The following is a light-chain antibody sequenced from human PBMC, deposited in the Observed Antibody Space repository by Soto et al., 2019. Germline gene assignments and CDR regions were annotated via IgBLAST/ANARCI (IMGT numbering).Light chain of an antibody. V-gene: IGKV1-16*01. CDR2: AAS. CDR3: QQYESYSPLT. J-gene: IGKJ4*01. CDR1: QSISNY. Sequence: IQLTQSPSCLSASVGDRGTVTCRASQSISNYLNWYQQKPGKPPKVLISAASNLQSGVPSRFSGRRSGTEFTLTISSLQPDDFGTYYCQQYESYSPLTFGGGTKVDIK.